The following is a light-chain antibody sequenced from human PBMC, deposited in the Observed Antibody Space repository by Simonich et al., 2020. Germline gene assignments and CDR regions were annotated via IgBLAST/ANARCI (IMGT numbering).Light chain of an antibody. V-gene: IGKV1-5*03. CDR2: KAS. Sequence: DIQMTQSPSTLSASVGDRVTITCRASQCISSWLAWYQQKPGKAPKLLIYKASSLESGVPSRFSGSGSGTEFTLTISSLQPDDFATYYCQQSYSTWTFGQGTKVEIK. CDR1: QCISSW. CDR3: QQSYSTWT. J-gene: IGKJ1*01.